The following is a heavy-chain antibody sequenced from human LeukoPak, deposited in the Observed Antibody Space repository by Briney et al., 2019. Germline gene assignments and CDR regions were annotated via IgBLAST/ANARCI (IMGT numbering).Heavy chain of an antibody. Sequence: SVKVSCKASGYTFTSYDINWVRQATGQGLEWMGWMNPNSGNTGYAQKFQGRVTMTGNTSISTAYMELSSLRSEDTAVYYCARSKGRGPHAFDIWGQGTMVTVSS. CDR2: MNPNSGNT. D-gene: IGHD3-10*01. J-gene: IGHJ3*02. V-gene: IGHV1-8*01. CDR3: ARSKGRGPHAFDI. CDR1: GYTFTSYD.